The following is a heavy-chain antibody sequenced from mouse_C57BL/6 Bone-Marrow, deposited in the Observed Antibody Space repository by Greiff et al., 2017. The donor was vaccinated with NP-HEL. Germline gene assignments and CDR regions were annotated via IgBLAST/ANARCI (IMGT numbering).Heavy chain of an antibody. CDR2: LHPSDSDT. Sequence: QVQLQQPGAELVKPGASVKVSCKASGYTFTSYWMHWVKQRPGQGLEWIGRLHPSDSDTIYNQKFNGNATLTVDKSSSTAYMQLSSLTSEDSAVYYCAISSLYWYFDVWGTGTTVTVSS. CDR3: AISSLYWYFDV. J-gene: IGHJ1*03. V-gene: IGHV1-74*01. CDR1: GYTFTSYW.